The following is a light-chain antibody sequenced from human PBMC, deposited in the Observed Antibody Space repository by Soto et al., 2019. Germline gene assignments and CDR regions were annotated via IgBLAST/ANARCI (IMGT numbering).Light chain of an antibody. Sequence: EIVLPQSPATLSLSPGERASLSCRASQSVSRYLAWYQQKPGQAPRLLIYDASDRATGIPDRFSGSGSGTDFTLTISSLEPDDCAVYYCHQRSNWPPTFGGRTKVELK. CDR3: HQRSNWPPT. J-gene: IGKJ4*01. V-gene: IGKV3-11*01. CDR1: QSVSRY. CDR2: DAS.